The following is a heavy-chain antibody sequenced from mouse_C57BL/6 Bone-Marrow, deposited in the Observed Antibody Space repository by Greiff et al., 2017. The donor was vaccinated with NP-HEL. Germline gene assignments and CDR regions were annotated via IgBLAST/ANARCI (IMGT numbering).Heavy chain of an antibody. V-gene: IGHV5-4*01. CDR2: ISDGGSYT. CDR1: GFTFSSYA. D-gene: IGHD1-1*01. CDR3: ARDYGSSYWCFDV. J-gene: IGHJ1*03. Sequence: EVQLVESGGGLVKPGGSLKLSCAASGFTFSSYAMSWVRQTPEKRLEWVATISDGGSYTYYPDNVKGRFTISRDNAKNNLYLQMSHLKSEDTAMYYCARDYGSSYWCFDVWGTGTTVTVSA.